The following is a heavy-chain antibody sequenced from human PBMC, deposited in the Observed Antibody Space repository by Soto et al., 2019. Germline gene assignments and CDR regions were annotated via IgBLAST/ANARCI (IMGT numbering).Heavy chain of an antibody. CDR1: GGSISSYY. CDR3: ARLGSGNYYMVS. D-gene: IGHD3-10*01. V-gene: IGHV4-59*01. J-gene: IGHJ5*02. Sequence: SETLSLTCTVSGGSISSYYWSWIRQPPGKGLEWIGYIYYSGSTNYNPSLKSRVTISVDTSKNQFSLKLSSVTAADTAMYYCARLGSGNYYMVSWGQGTLVTVSS. CDR2: IYYSGST.